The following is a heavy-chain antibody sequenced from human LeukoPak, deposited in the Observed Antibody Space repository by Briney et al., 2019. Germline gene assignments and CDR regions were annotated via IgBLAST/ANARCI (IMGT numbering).Heavy chain of an antibody. CDR1: GGTFSSYA. CDR2: IIPIFGTA. V-gene: IGHV1-69*06. J-gene: IGHJ6*04. Sequence: GSSVKVSCKASGGTFSSYAISWVRQAPGQGLEWMGGIIPIFGTANYAQKFQGRVTITADKSTSTAYMELSSLRSEDTAVYYCASGGYGSGSYYKTFYYYGMGVWGKGTTVTVSS. D-gene: IGHD3-10*01. CDR3: ASGGYGSGSYYKTFYYYGMGV.